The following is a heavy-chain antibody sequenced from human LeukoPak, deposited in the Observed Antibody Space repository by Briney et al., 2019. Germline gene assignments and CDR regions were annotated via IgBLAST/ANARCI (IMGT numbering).Heavy chain of an antibody. CDR2: IYYSGST. V-gene: IGHV4-39*07. J-gene: IGHJ4*02. CDR3: ARRSANYATVDY. CDR1: GGSISSSSYY. D-gene: IGHD4/OR15-4a*01. Sequence: SETLSLTCTVSGGSISSSSYYWGWIRQPPGKGLEWIGSIYYSGSTYYNPSLKSRVTISVDTSKNQFSLKLSSVTAADTAVYYCARRSANYATVDYWGQGTLVTVSS.